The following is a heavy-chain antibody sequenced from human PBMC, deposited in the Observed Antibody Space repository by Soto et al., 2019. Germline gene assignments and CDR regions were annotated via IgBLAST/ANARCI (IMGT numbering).Heavy chain of an antibody. V-gene: IGHV4-30-4*01. CDR1: GGSISSGDYY. CDR2: IYYSGST. D-gene: IGHD4-17*01. Sequence: KPSETLSLTCTVSGGSISSGDYYWSWIRQPPGKGLEWIGYIYYSGSTYYNPSLKSRVTISVDTSKNQFSLKLSSVTAADTAVYYCARRNLFDYGEPSFDYWGQGTLVTVSS. CDR3: ARRNLFDYGEPSFDY. J-gene: IGHJ4*02.